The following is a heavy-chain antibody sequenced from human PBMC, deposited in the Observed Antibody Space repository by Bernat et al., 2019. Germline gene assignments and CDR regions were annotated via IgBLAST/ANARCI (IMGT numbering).Heavy chain of an antibody. CDR1: GFTFSSYA. CDR2: ISGSGGST. J-gene: IGHJ3*02. V-gene: IGHV3-23*04. CDR3: AKDTRYQLPPQGAFDI. D-gene: IGHD2-2*01. Sequence: EVQLVESGGGLVKPGGSLRLSCAASGFTFSSYAMSWVRQAPGKGLEWVSAISGSGGSTYYADSVKGRFTISRDNSKNTLYLQMNSLRAEDTAVYYCAKDTRYQLPPQGAFDIWGQGTMVTVSS.